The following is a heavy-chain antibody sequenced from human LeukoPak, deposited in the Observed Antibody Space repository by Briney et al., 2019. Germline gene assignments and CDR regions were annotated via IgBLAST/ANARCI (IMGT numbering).Heavy chain of an antibody. CDR1: GFSFSSYS. CDR2: ISGSSSTI. D-gene: IGHD6-6*01. Sequence: TGGSLRLSCVASGFSFSSYSMNWVRQASGKGLEWVSFISGSSSTIDHADSVKGRFTISRDNGKNSLFLHMNSLRAEDTAVYYCARKNTTSSEDYWGQGTLVTVPS. J-gene: IGHJ4*02. CDR3: ARKNTTSSEDY. V-gene: IGHV3-48*01.